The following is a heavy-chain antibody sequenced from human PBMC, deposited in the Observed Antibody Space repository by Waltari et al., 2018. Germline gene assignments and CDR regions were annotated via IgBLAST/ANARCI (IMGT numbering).Heavy chain of an antibody. CDR2: INSDGSST. V-gene: IGHV3-74*01. J-gene: IGHJ4*02. CDR1: GFRFPGYW. D-gene: IGHD4-17*01. CDR3: ARVEVGDYDFDY. Sequence: EVQLVESGGGLVQPGGSLRLSCAASGFRFPGYWMHWVRHAPGKGLVWDARINSDGSSTRYADSVKGRFTISRDNAKNTLYLQMNSLRAEGTAVYYCARVEVGDYDFDYWGQGTLVTVSS.